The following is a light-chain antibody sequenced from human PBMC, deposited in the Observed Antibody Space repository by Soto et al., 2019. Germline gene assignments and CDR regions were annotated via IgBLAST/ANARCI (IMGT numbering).Light chain of an antibody. V-gene: IGLV2-14*01. CDR1: SSDVGGYDY. Sequence: QSALTQPASVSGSPGQSITISCTGTSSDVGGYDYVSWYQHFPGKAPKLIIYEVSNRPSGVSNRFSGSKSGNTASLTISGLQAEDEADDYCSSYTSSITVDVVFGGGTKLTVL. CDR2: EVS. CDR3: SSYTSSITVDVV. J-gene: IGLJ2*01.